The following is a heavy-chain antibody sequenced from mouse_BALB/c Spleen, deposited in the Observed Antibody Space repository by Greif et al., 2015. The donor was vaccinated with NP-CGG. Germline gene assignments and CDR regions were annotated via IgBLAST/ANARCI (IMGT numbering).Heavy chain of an antibody. CDR3: ARGPNWEGFAY. V-gene: IGHV14-1*02. Sequence: EVKLQESGAELVRPGALVKLSCKASGFNIKDYYMHWVKQRPEQGLEWIGWIDPENGNTIYDPKFQGKASITADTSSNTAYLQLSSLTSEDTAVYYCARGPNWEGFAYWGQGTLVTVSA. J-gene: IGHJ3*01. CDR2: IDPENGNT. D-gene: IGHD4-1*01. CDR1: GFNIKDYY.